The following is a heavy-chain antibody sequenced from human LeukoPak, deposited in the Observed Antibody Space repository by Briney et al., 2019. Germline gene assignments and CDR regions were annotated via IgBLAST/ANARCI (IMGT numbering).Heavy chain of an antibody. CDR2: MNPNSGNT. Sequence: ASVKVSCKTSGYIFSNYGITWVRQAPGQGLEWMGWMNPNSGNTGYAQKFQGRVTITRNTSISTAYMELSSLRSEDTAVYYCARGLSSTRAYYYYMDVWGKGTTVTVSS. CDR1: GYIFSNYG. J-gene: IGHJ6*03. D-gene: IGHD5/OR15-5a*01. CDR3: ARGLSSTRAYYYYMDV. V-gene: IGHV1-8*03.